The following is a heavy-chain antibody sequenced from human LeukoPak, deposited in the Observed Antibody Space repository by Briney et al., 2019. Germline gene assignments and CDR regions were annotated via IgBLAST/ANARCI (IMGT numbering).Heavy chain of an antibody. J-gene: IGHJ4*02. CDR2: IYHSGST. D-gene: IGHD3-10*01. CDR1: GGSISSSSYY. Sequence: SETLSLTCTVSGGSISSSSYYWGWIRQPPGKGLEWIGSIYHSGSTNYNPSLKSRVTISVDKSKNQFSLKLSSVTAADTVVYYCARMSPRYYYGSGGLPGSDYWGQGTLVTVSS. CDR3: ARMSPRYYYGSGGLPGSDY. V-gene: IGHV4-39*07.